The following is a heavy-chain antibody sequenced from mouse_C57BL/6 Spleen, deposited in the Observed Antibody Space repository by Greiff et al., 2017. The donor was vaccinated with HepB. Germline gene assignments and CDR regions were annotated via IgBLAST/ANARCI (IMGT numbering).Heavy chain of an antibody. CDR1: GYTFTDYE. V-gene: IGHV1-15*01. J-gene: IGHJ2*01. D-gene: IGHD1-1*01. CDR3: TRDYGSILYYFDY. Sequence: QVQLQQSGAELVRPGASVTLSCKASGYTFTDYEMHWVKQTPAHGLEWIGAIDPETGGTAHNQKFKGKAILTADKSSSTAYMELRSLTSEDSAVYYCTRDYGSILYYFDYWGQGTTLTVSS. CDR2: IDPETGGT.